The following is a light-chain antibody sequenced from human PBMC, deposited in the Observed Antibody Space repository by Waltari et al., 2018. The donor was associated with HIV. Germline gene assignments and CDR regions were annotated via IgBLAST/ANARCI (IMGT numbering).Light chain of an antibody. CDR1: QSIASN. CDR2: GAS. CDR3: QQYNNWPIT. J-gene: IGKJ5*01. Sequence: EIVMTQSQATLSVSPGERATVSCRASQSIASNLAWYPQKRGQAPRPLIHGASTRATGIPASFSGSGSGTEFTLTISSLQSEDFAVYYCQQYNNWPITFGQGTRLEIK. V-gene: IGKV3-15*01.